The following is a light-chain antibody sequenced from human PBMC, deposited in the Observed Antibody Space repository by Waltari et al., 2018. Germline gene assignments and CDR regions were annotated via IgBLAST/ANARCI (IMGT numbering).Light chain of an antibody. V-gene: IGKV1-8*01. Sequence: AIRMTQSPSSFSASTGDRVTITCRASQGISSYLAWYQQKPGKAPKLLIYAASTLQSGVPSRFSGSGSGTDFTLTISCLQSEDVAVYYCQQYYNTPPYTFGQGTKLEIK. CDR2: AAS. CDR3: QQYYNTPPYT. J-gene: IGKJ2*01. CDR1: QGISSY.